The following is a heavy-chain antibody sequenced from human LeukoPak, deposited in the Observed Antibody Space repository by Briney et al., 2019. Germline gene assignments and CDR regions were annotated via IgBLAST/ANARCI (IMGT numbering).Heavy chain of an antibody. CDR2: ISGDGGST. V-gene: IGHV3-43*02. CDR3: AKDIEYSSSSSRGY. Sequence: GGSLRLSCAASGFTFDDYAMHWVRQAPGKGLEWVSLISGDGGSTYYADSVEGRFTISRDNSKNSLYLQMNSLRTEDTALYYCAKDIEYSSSSSRGYWGQGTLVTVSS. J-gene: IGHJ4*02. D-gene: IGHD6-6*01. CDR1: GFTFDDYA.